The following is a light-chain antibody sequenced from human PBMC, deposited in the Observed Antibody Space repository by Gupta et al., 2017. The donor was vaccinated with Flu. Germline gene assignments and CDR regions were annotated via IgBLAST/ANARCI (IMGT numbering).Light chain of an antibody. CDR2: EVS. Sequence: SITLSCTGTNSDVGKFNLVSWYQQQPGKAPKLIIYEVSKWPSNSPTRFSGSESGITAALTISGLQAEDEAHYYCCSYSADDTVVFGGGTSLTVL. J-gene: IGLJ2*01. CDR3: CSYSADDTVV. V-gene: IGLV2-23*02. CDR1: NSDVGKFNL.